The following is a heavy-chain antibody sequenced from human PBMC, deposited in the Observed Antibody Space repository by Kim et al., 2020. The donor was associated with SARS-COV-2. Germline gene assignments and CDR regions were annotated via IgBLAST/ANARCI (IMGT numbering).Heavy chain of an antibody. Sequence: STYYADSVKGRFTISRDNSKNTLYLQMNSLRAEDTAVYYCARGRGGVFDYWGQGTLVTVSS. CDR2: ST. V-gene: IGHV3-53*01. J-gene: IGHJ4*02. CDR3: ARGRGGVFDY. D-gene: IGHD1-26*01.